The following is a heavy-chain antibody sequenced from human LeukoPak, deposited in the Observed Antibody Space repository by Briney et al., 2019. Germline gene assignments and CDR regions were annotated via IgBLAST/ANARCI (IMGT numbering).Heavy chain of an antibody. D-gene: IGHD3-22*01. CDR2: IYYSGST. Sequence: PSETLSLTCTVSGGSISSSSYYWGWIRQPPGKGLEWIGSIYYSGSTYYNPSLKSRVTISVDTSKNQFSLKLSSVTAADTAVYYCARQRAYYYDSSGPSDAFDIWGQGTMVTVSS. V-gene: IGHV4-39*01. CDR1: GGSISSSSYY. J-gene: IGHJ3*02. CDR3: ARQRAYYYDSSGPSDAFDI.